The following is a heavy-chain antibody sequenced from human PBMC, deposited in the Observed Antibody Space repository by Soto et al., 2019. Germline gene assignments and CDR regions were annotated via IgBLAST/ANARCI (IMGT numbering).Heavy chain of an antibody. CDR1: GFGFSSYE. V-gene: IGHV3-48*03. Sequence: GSLRLSCVASGFGFSSYEMTWIRQAPGKGLEWISYISSSGSATYYADSVKGRFTISRDNAQHSVYLQINSLRADDTALYFCASGIDYWGQGP. CDR2: ISSSGSAT. CDR3: ASGIDY. J-gene: IGHJ4*02.